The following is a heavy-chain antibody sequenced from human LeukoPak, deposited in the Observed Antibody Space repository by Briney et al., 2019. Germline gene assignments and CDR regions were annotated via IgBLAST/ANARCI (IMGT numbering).Heavy chain of an antibody. J-gene: IGHJ4*02. V-gene: IGHV4-38-2*02. Sequence: SETLSLTCTVSGYSIYSGYYWVWIRQPPGKGLEWIGIIYRSGSIYYTPSLKSRVTISVDTSKNQFSLRLSSVTAADTAIYYCARDTTGLGNYFASWGQGTLVTVSS. CDR2: IYRSGSI. CDR1: GYSIYSGYY. CDR3: ARDTTGLGNYFAS. D-gene: IGHD4-17*01.